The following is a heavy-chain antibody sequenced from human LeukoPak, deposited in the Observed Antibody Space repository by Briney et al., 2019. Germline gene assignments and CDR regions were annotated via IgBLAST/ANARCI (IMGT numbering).Heavy chain of an antibody. CDR2: IYYNGSS. CDR3: ARHRGSSWTYNNNWFDP. CDR1: GGSISSGGYS. J-gene: IGHJ5*02. V-gene: IGHV4-30-4*07. Sequence: PSETPSLTCAVSGGSISSGGYSWSWIRQPPGKGLVSIGYIYYNGSSFYNPSLKSRVTISVDTSKNQFSLKLSSVTAADTAVYYCARHRGSSWTYNNNWFDPWGQGTLVTVSS. D-gene: IGHD6-13*01.